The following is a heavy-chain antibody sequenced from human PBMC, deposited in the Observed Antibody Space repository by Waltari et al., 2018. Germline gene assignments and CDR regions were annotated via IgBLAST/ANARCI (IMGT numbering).Heavy chain of an antibody. CDR1: GFTCSLYW. CDR2: INGTSLTT. V-gene: IGHV3-74*01. D-gene: IGHD2-15*01. J-gene: IGHJ4*02. Sequence: EVQLVESGGGLVQPGGSLRLSCAASGFTCSLYWMHGVRQVPGKGLVWVSRINGTSLTTNYADSMKGRFTISRDNAKNTLYLQMNSLTPEDTGVYYCALLRVVSVFDPFDNWGQGTLVTVSS. CDR3: ALLRVVSVFDPFDN.